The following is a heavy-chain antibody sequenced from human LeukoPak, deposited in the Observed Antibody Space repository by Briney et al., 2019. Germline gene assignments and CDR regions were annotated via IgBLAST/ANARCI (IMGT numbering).Heavy chain of an antibody. CDR2: IYTSGST. CDR3: AREVREVTAFFDY. D-gene: IGHD2-21*02. V-gene: IGHV4-61*02. CDR1: GGSISSGSYY. J-gene: IGHJ4*02. Sequence: SETLSLTCTVSGGSISSGSYYWSWIRQPAGKGLEWIGCIYTSGSTTSNPSLRSRVTISVDTSKNQFSLKLSSVTAADTAVYYCAREVREVTAFFDYWGQGTLVTVSS.